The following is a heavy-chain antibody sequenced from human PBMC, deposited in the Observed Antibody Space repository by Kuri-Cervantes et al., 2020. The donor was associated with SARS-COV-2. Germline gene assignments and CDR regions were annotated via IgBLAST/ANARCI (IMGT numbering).Heavy chain of an antibody. CDR1: GFTFSSYS. J-gene: IGHJ4*02. D-gene: IGHD3-22*01. CDR2: ISSSSSYI. CDR3: ARGSYDSSGYYFEDY. Sequence: GGSLRLSCAASGFTFSSYSMNWVRQAPGKGLEWVSSISSSSSYIYYADSVKGRFTISRDNAKNSLYLQMNSLRAEDTAVYYCARGSYDSSGYYFEDYWGQGTLVTVSS. V-gene: IGHV3-21*01.